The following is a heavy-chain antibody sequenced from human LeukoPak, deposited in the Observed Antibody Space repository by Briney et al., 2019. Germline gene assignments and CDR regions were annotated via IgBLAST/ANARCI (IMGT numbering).Heavy chain of an antibody. CDR2: ISRSGNYT. J-gene: IGHJ4*02. D-gene: IGHD5-18*01. V-gene: IGHV3-21*01. CDR3: ARDLVQLWSKDY. Sequence: PGGSLRLSCAASGFTFSSYYMNWVRQAPGKGLEWVSSISRSGNYTYYADSVKGRFTISRDNAKNSLYLQMNSLRAEDTAVYYCARDLVQLWSKDYWGQGTLVTVSS. CDR1: GFTFSSYY.